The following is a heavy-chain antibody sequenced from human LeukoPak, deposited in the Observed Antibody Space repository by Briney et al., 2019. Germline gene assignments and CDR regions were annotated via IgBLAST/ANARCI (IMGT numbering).Heavy chain of an antibody. D-gene: IGHD3-10*01. Sequence: SETLSLTCTVSGGSISSGGYYWSWIRQHPGKGLEWIGYIYYSGSTYYNPSLKSRVTISVDTSKNQFSLKLSSVTAADTAVYYCARSAYGSGSVGAFDIWGQGTMVTVSS. V-gene: IGHV4-31*03. CDR2: IYYSGST. CDR1: GGSISSGGYY. J-gene: IGHJ3*02. CDR3: ARSAYGSGSVGAFDI.